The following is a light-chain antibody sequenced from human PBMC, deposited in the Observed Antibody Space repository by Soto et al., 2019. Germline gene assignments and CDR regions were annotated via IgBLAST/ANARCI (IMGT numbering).Light chain of an antibody. J-gene: IGKJ1*01. CDR1: QSVSGNY. V-gene: IGKV3-20*01. CDR3: QQYNKWRT. CDR2: GAS. Sequence: IVLTQSPGTLSLSPGERAPLSCRAGQSVSGNYLAWYQQKPGQAPRLLIYGASSRATGTPDRFSGSGSGTDFTLTISSLQSEDFAVYYCQQYNKWRTFGQGTKVDIK.